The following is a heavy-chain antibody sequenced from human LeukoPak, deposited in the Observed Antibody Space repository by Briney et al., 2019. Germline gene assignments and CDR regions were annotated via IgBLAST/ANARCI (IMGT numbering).Heavy chain of an antibody. CDR3: AREGQLPFDWFDP. V-gene: IGHV3-21*01. J-gene: IGHJ5*02. D-gene: IGHD2-2*01. Sequence: GGSLRLSCSASGFTFSSYSMNWVRQAPGKGLEWVSSISSSSSYIYYADSVKGRFTISRDNAKNSLYLQMNSLRAEDTAVYYCAREGQLPFDWFDPWGQGTLVTVSS. CDR2: ISSSSSYI. CDR1: GFTFSSYS.